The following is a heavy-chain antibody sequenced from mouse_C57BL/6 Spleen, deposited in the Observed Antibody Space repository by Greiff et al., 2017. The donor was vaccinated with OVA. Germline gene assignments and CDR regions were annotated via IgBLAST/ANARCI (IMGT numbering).Heavy chain of an antibody. Sequence: EVQLVESGPGMVKPSQSLSLTCTVTGYSITSGYDWHWIRHFPGNKLEWMGYISYSGSTNYNPSLKSRISITHDTSKNHFFLKLNSVTTEDTATYYCAREGYDYFDDWGQGTTLTVSS. V-gene: IGHV3-1*01. CDR3: AREGYDYFDD. D-gene: IGHD2-3*01. CDR1: GYSITSGYD. J-gene: IGHJ2*01. CDR2: ISYSGST.